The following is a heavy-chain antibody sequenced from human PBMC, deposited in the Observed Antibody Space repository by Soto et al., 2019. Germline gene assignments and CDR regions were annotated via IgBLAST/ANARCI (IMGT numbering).Heavy chain of an antibody. V-gene: IGHV3-53*01. CDR2: IYSGGST. CDR1: GFTVSSNY. J-gene: IGHJ6*02. CDR3: AEDPPAPRHGMDF. Sequence: GGYLGLSCAASGFTVSSNYMSWVRQAPGKGLEWVSVIYSGGSTYYADSVRGRFTISRDNSKDTLYLQMKSLRAEDTAVYYCAEDPPAPRHGMDFWGQGTTVTVS.